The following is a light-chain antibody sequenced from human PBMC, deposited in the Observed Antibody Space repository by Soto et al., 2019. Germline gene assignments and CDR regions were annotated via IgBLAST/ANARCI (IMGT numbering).Light chain of an antibody. CDR1: QSVSSY. CDR2: DAS. V-gene: IGKV3-11*01. Sequence: EIVLTQSPATLSLSLGERATLSCRASQSVSSYLAWYQQKPGQAPRLLIYDASNRATGIPARFSGSGSGTDFTLTISSLEPEDFAVYYCQQRSNWPTFGQGTRLEN. CDR3: QQRSNWPT. J-gene: IGKJ5*01.